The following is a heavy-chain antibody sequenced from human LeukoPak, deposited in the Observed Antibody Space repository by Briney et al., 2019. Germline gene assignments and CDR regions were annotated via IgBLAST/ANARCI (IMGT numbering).Heavy chain of an antibody. CDR3: ARSIGYDFWSGYYSQPTYYYYYMDV. Sequence: GGSLRLSCAASGFTFASYSMSWVRQAPGKGLEWVSVIYSGGSTYYADSVKGRFTISRDNSKNTLYLQMNSLRAEDTAVYYCARSIGYDFWSGYYSQPTYYYYYMDVWGKGTTVTVSS. D-gene: IGHD3-3*01. V-gene: IGHV3-53*01. J-gene: IGHJ6*03. CDR2: IYSGGST. CDR1: GFTFASYS.